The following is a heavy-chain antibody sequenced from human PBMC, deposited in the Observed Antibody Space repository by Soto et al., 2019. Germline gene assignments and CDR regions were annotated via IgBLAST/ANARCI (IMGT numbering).Heavy chain of an antibody. CDR2: IEPSDSYT. CDR3: ARIYGSGSYYYYYGMDV. V-gene: IGHV5-10-1*01. D-gene: IGHD3-10*01. CDR1: GYSFTSYW. J-gene: IGHJ6*02. Sequence: PWVPLRISCKVSGYSFTSYWISWVRQMPGKGLEGGGRIEPSDSYTNYSPSFQGQVTISADKSISTAYLQWSSLKASDTVMYYCARIYGSGSYYYYYGMDVWGQGTTVTVSS.